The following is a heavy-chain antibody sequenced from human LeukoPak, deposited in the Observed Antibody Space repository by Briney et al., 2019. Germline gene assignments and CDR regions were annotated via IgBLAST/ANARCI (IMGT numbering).Heavy chain of an antibody. Sequence: ASVKVSCKVSGYTFTDYYMHWVQQAPGKGLEGMGLVDPEDGETIYAEKFQGRVTITADTSTDTAYMELSSLRSEDTAVYYCATAPPSCDILSGPTKDYMDVWGKGTTVTVSS. D-gene: IGHD3-9*01. CDR3: ATAPPSCDILSGPTKDYMDV. J-gene: IGHJ6*03. V-gene: IGHV1-69-2*01. CDR1: GYTFTDYY. CDR2: VDPEDGET.